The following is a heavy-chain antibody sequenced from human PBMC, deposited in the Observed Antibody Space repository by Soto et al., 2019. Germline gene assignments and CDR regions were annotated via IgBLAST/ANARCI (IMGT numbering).Heavy chain of an antibody. Sequence: VQLVESGGGVVQPGRSLRLSCVASEFTFSSHLMHWVRQAPGKGLEWVAFISNDGDYKTYADSVKGRFTIYRDNSKYTVYIEIHSLRPEDTALYNCARDEVFSAPYYLDYGDQGTLVIVS. CDR2: ISNDGDYK. J-gene: IGHJ4*02. D-gene: IGHD1-26*01. CDR1: EFTFSSHL. CDR3: ARDEVFSAPYYLDY. V-gene: IGHV3-30*03.